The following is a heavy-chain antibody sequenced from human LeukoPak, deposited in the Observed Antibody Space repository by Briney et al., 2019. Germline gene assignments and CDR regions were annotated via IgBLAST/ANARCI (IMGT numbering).Heavy chain of an antibody. CDR1: GFTFSAYS. CDR3: ARAKPKNMVRGLIMRRVSRYYFDY. CDR2: INGRGITI. J-gene: IGHJ4*02. D-gene: IGHD3-10*01. Sequence: PGGSLRLSCAASGFTFSAYSMNWVRHTPGRGLEWVANINGRGITIHYADSFRGRFTISRDNTKNSLNLQMNSLRAEDTAVYYCARAKPKNMVRGLIMRRVSRYYFDYWGQGTLVTVSS. V-gene: IGHV3-48*04.